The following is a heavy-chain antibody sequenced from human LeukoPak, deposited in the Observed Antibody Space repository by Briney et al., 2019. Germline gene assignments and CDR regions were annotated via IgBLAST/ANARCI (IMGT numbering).Heavy chain of an antibody. CDR2: IYYSGST. CDR1: GGSISSGDYY. V-gene: IGHV4-30-4*08. Sequence: SQTLSLTCTVSGGSISSGDYYWSWIRQPPGKGLEWIGYIYYSGSTYYNPSLKSRVTISVDTSKNQFSPKLSSVTAADTAVYYCARSRGYYGSGSYYLDYWGQGTLVTVSS. J-gene: IGHJ4*02. D-gene: IGHD3-10*01. CDR3: ARSRGYYGSGSYYLDY.